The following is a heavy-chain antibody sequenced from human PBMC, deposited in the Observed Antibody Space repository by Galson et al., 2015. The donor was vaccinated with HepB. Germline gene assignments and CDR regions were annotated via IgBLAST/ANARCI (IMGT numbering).Heavy chain of an antibody. Sequence: SVKVSCKASGYTFTSYYMHWVRQAPGQGLEWMGIINPSGGSTSYAQKFQGRVTMTRDTSTSTVYMELSSLRSEDTAVYYCARDIAAAGTPVEAFDIWGQGTMVTVSS. V-gene: IGHV1-46*03. J-gene: IGHJ3*02. CDR3: ARDIAAAGTPVEAFDI. CDR2: INPSGGST. D-gene: IGHD6-13*01. CDR1: GYTFTSYY.